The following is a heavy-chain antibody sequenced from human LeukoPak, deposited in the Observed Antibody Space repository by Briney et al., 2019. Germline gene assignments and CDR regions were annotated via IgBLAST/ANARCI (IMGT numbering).Heavy chain of an antibody. J-gene: IGHJ3*02. D-gene: IGHD4-11*01. CDR1: GGSFSGYY. V-gene: IGHV4-34*01. CDR2: IDHSGST. CDR3: ARTSPQYHNAFDI. Sequence: SETLSLTCAVYGGSFSGYYWSWIRQPPGKGLEWIGEIDHSGSTNYNPSLRSRVTISVDTSKNQFSLKLSSVTAADTAVYYCARTSPQYHNAFDIWGQGTMVTVSS.